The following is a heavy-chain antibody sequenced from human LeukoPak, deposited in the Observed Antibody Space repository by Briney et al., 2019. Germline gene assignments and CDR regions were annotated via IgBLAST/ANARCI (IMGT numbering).Heavy chain of an antibody. V-gene: IGHV1-18*01. CDR3: ARGESYEFDY. CDR1: GYTFTSYG. CDR2: ISAYNGNT. D-gene: IGHD2-21*01. Sequence: ATLNLSCKVSGYTFTSYGISWVRQAPGQGLEWMGWISAYNGNTNYAQKLQGRVTMTTDTSTSTAYMELRSLRSDGTAVYYCARGESYEFDYWGQGALVTVSS. J-gene: IGHJ4*02.